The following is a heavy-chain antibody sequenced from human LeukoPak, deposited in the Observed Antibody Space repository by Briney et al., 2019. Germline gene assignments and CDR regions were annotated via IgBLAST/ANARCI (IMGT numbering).Heavy chain of an antibody. CDR1: GFTFSDYY. D-gene: IGHD3-22*01. CDR2: ISSSGSTI. CDR3: ARKGRAYYDSSGNDY. J-gene: IGHJ4*02. V-gene: IGHV3-11*01. Sequence: PGGSLGLSCAASGFTFSDYYMSWIRQAPGKGLEWVSYISSSGSTIYYAGSVKGRFTISRDNAKNSLYLQMNSLRAEDTAVYYCARKGRAYYDSSGNDYWGQGTLVTVSS.